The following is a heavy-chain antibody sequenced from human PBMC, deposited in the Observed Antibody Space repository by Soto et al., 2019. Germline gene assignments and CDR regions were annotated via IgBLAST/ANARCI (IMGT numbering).Heavy chain of an antibody. CDR3: AGTHGRIFGVLIIWPHIDY. J-gene: IGHJ4*02. Sequence: ASVKVSCKASGYTFTTYGVTWVRQAPGQGLEWMGWISAYNDNTNYAQKLQGRVTMTTDTSTSKAYMELRSLGSDDTAVDYCAGTHGRIFGVLIIWPHIDYWGQGTLVTVSS. V-gene: IGHV1-18*01. CDR2: ISAYNDNT. CDR1: GYTFTTYG. D-gene: IGHD3-3*01.